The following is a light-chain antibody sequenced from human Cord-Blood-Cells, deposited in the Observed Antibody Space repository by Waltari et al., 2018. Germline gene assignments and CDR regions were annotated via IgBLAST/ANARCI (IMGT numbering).Light chain of an antibody. V-gene: IGLV2-14*01. J-gene: IGLJ1*01. CDR3: SSYTSSSTYV. Sequence: SALTQPASVSGSPGQSITISCPGTRSDVGGSNYVSWYQQHPGKAPKLMIYEVSNRPSGVSNRFSGSKSGNTASLTISGLQAEDEADYYCSSYTSSSTYVFGTGTKVTVL. CDR2: EVS. CDR1: RSDVGGSNY.